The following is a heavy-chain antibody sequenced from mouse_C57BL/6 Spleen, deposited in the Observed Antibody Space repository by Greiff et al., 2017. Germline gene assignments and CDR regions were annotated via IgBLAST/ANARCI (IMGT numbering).Heavy chain of an antibody. Sequence: QVQLQQPGAELVMPGASVKLSCKASGYTFTSYWMHWVKQRPGQGLEWIGEIDPSDSYTNYNQKFKGKSTLTVDKSSSTAYMQLSSLTSEDSAVYDCARGDYDGRNYAMDYWGQGTSVTVSS. CDR2: IDPSDSYT. J-gene: IGHJ4*01. CDR1: GYTFTSYW. CDR3: ARGDYDGRNYAMDY. D-gene: IGHD1-1*01. V-gene: IGHV1-69*01.